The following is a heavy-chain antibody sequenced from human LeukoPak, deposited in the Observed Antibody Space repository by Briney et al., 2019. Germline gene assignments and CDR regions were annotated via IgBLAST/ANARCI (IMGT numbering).Heavy chain of an antibody. D-gene: IGHD2-2*02. Sequence: ASVKVSCKASGGTSSNYAINWVRQAPGQGLEWMGGITPIFGTANYAQRFQGRVTITADESTSTAYMELSSLRSEDTAVYYCARWAGYCSITNCYTASDYWGQGTLVTVSS. CDR3: ARWAGYCSITNCYTASDY. V-gene: IGHV1-69*13. J-gene: IGHJ4*02. CDR1: GGTSSNYA. CDR2: ITPIFGTA.